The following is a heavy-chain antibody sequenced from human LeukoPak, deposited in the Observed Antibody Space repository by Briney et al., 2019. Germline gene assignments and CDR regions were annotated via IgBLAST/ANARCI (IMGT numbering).Heavy chain of an antibody. CDR2: IKEEGSEK. CDR3: ARDSSGSQ. V-gene: IGHV3-7*01. Sequence: PGGSLRLSCAAAGFTFSTYWMSWVRQAPGKGRGWVANIKEEGSEKYYGDSGKGRFTTSRDTATNSLYLQMNSLRAEDTAVYYWARDSSGSQWGKGPLVTVPS. D-gene: IGHD3-22*01. J-gene: IGHJ4*02. CDR1: GFTFSTYW.